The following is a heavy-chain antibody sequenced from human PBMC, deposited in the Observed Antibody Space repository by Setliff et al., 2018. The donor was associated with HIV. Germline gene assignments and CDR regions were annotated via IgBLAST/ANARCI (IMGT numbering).Heavy chain of an antibody. CDR2: IYDSHFT. D-gene: IGHD3-22*01. CDR1: GGSIGLYY. J-gene: IGHJ5*02. CDR3: ARGDDFHDGSGYYYP. V-gene: IGHV4-59*01. Sequence: SETLSLTCTVSGGSIGLYYWSWIRQPPGKGLEWIGCIYDSHFTNYSPSLQSRVAISVDTSRNQLSLKLDSVTAADTAVYYCARGDDFHDGSGYYYPWGQGTLVTVSS.